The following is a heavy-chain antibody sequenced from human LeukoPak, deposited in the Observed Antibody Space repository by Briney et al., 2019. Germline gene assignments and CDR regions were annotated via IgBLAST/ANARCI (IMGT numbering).Heavy chain of an antibody. V-gene: IGHV1-8*01. CDR2: MNPNSGNT. J-gene: IGHJ6*03. CDR1: GYTFTSYD. Sequence: GASVKVSCKASGYTFTSYDINWVRQATGQGLEWMGWMNPNSGNTGYAQKFQGRVTMTRNTSISTAYMELSSLRSEDTAVYYCASTYGGGYYYYYMDVWGKGTTVTVSS. CDR3: ASTYGGGYYYYYMDV. D-gene: IGHD2/OR15-2a*01.